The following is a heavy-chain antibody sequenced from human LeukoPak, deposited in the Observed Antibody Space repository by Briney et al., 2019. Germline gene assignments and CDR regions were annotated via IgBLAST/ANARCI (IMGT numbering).Heavy chain of an antibody. CDR3: AREETYPGRWFDP. CDR1: GGSISSYY. CDR2: IYYSGST. V-gene: IGHV4-59*01. Sequence: SETLSLTCTVSGGSISSYYWSWIRQPPGKGLEWIGYIYYSGSTNYNPSLKSRVTISVDTSKNQFSLKLSSVTAADTAVYYCAREETYPGRWFDPWGQGTLATVSS. J-gene: IGHJ5*02. D-gene: IGHD1-26*01.